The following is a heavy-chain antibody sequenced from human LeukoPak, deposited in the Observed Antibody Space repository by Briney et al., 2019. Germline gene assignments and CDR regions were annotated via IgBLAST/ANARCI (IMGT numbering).Heavy chain of an antibody. Sequence: GESLKISCKGSGYTFSSYWIGWVRQMPGKGLEWMGVIYPDDSDTRYSPSFQGQVTISADKSISTAYLQWSSLRASDTAMYYCATRDHDWGSDHWGQGTLVTVSS. CDR2: IYPDDSDT. CDR1: GYTFSSYW. CDR3: ATRDHDWGSDH. D-gene: IGHD3-16*01. V-gene: IGHV5-51*01. J-gene: IGHJ4*02.